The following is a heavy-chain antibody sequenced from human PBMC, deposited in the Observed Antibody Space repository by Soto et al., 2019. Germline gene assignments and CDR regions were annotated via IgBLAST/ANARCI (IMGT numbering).Heavy chain of an antibody. CDR3: ARRVAAAEGGFDY. CDR1: GYSFTIYW. D-gene: IGHD6-25*01. CDR2: IDPSDSYT. J-gene: IGHJ4*02. V-gene: IGHV5-10-1*01. Sequence: EVQLVQSGAEVKKPGESLRISCQASGYSFTIYWITWVRQMPGKGLEWMGRIDPSDSYTNYSPSFQGHVTLSADKSISTPYLHWSSLKASDTAMYYCARRVAAAEGGFDYWGQGTLVTVSS.